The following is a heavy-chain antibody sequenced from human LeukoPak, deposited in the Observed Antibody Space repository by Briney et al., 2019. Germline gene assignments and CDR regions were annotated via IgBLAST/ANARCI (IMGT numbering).Heavy chain of an antibody. Sequence: SQTLSLTCAVSGGSISSGDYYWSWIRQPPGKGLEWIGYIYYSGSTYYNPSLKSRVTISVDTSKNQFSLKLSSVTAADTAVYFCARDRELVSNYYYAMDVWGQGTTVTVSS. J-gene: IGHJ6*02. CDR2: IYYSGST. V-gene: IGHV4-30-4*01. CDR1: GGSISSGDYY. D-gene: IGHD6-13*01. CDR3: ARDRELVSNYYYAMDV.